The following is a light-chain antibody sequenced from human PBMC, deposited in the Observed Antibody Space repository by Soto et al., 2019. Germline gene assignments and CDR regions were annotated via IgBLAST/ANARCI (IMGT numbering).Light chain of an antibody. V-gene: IGLV2-14*03. Sequence: QSALTQPASVSGSPGQSIAISCTGTSSDVGGYNYVSWYQRHPGNTPKLIIYDVSNRPSGVSDRFSGSRSGNTASLTISGLQPEDEADYFCSSYTTSNTVVFGGGTKVTVL. J-gene: IGLJ3*02. CDR1: SSDVGGYNY. CDR3: SSYTTSNTVV. CDR2: DVS.